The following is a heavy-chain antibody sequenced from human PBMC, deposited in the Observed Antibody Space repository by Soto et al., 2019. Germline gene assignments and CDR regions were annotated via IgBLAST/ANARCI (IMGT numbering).Heavy chain of an antibody. J-gene: IGHJ4*02. CDR3: TRDTTDFDY. Sequence: QVQLVESGGDVVQPGRSLRLSCAASGFIFSSYGMHWVRQAPGKGLEWVAIMSYDGSRKYYADSVKGRFTISRVISKNTLFLQMDSLRPEDTAVYYCTRDTTDFDYWGQGTLVTVSS. D-gene: IGHD1-1*01. CDR2: MSYDGSRK. V-gene: IGHV3-30*03. CDR1: GFIFSSYG.